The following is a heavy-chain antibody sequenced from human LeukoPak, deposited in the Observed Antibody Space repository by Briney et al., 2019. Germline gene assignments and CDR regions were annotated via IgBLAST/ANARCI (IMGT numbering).Heavy chain of an antibody. CDR3: ERGRDDYGDYADFDY. CDR2: IYSGGST. J-gene: IGHJ4*02. D-gene: IGHD4-17*01. CDR1: GFTVSSNY. V-gene: IGHV3-53*01. Sequence: PGGSLRLSCAASGFTVSSNYMSWVRQAPGKGLEWVSVIYSGGSTYYADSVKGRFTISRDNSKNTLYLQMNSLRAEDTAVYYCERGRDDYGDYADFDYWGQGTLVTVSS.